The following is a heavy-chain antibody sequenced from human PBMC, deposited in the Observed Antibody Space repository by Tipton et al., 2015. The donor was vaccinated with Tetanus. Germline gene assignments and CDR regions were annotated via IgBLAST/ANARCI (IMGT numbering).Heavy chain of an antibody. CDR3: ARSGYYSRAYYHYRMDV. CDR2: VYYSGST. D-gene: IGHD3-9*01. Sequence: TLSLTCTVSGGSFSLYYWNWVRQSPGKGLEWIGYVYYSGSTNYNPSLKSRVTISVDTSKNQFSLNLSSVTAADTAVYYCARSGYYSRAYYHYRMDVWGQGTTVSVSS. J-gene: IGHJ6*02. CDR1: GGSFSLYY. V-gene: IGHV4-59*12.